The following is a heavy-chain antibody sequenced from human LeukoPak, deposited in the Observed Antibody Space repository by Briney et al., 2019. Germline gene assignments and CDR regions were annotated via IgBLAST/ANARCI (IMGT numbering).Heavy chain of an antibody. CDR1: GFTLSRYG. CDR2: ISSRSSFI. V-gene: IGHV3-21*06. Sequence: GGSLRLSCEVSGFTLSRYGMSWVRQAPGKGLEWVATISSRSSFIFYADSMKGRFTISRDNAKNSLFLQINNLRAEDTAVYFCATSPWGFSSSWSSERWGQGTLVIVSS. J-gene: IGHJ1*01. D-gene: IGHD6-13*01. CDR3: ATSPWGFSSSWSSER.